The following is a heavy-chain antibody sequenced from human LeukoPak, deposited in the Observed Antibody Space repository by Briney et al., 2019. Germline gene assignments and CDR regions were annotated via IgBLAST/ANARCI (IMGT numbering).Heavy chain of an antibody. CDR1: GGNFSSYA. D-gene: IGHD3-10*01. J-gene: IGHJ4*02. V-gene: IGHV1-69*13. Sequence: SVKVSCKASGGNFSSYAISWVRQAPGQGLEWMGGIIPIFGTANYAQKFQGRVTITADESTSTAYMELSSLRSEDTAVYYCARSPHYMVRGVIRSPFDYWGQGTLVTVSS. CDR2: IIPIFGTA. CDR3: ARSPHYMVRGVIRSPFDY.